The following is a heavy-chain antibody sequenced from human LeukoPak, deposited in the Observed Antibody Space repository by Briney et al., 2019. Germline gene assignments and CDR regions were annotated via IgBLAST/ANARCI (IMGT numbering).Heavy chain of an antibody. V-gene: IGHV1-2*02. J-gene: IGHJ1*01. CDR3: ARDTAPRIPKYSGSYNPLQH. Sequence: ASVKVSCKASGYTFTGYYMHWVRQAPGQGLEWMGWINPNSGGTNYAQKFQGRVTMTRDTSISTAYMELSRLRSDDTAVYYCARDTAPRIPKYSGSYNPLQHWGQGTLVTVSS. D-gene: IGHD1-26*01. CDR1: GYTFTGYY. CDR2: INPNSGGT.